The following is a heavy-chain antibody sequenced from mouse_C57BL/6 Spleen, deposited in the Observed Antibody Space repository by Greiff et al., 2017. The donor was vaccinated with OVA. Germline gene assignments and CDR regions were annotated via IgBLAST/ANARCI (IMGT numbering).Heavy chain of an antibody. CDR1: GYTFTSYW. CDR3: ATNWEGFAY. V-gene: IGHV1-69*01. CDR2: IDPSDSYT. Sequence: QVQLQQSGAELVMPGASVKLSCKASGYTFTSYWMHWVKQRPGQGLEWIGEIDPSDSYTNYNQKFKGKSTLTVDKSSSTAYMQLSSLTSEDSAVYYCATNWEGFAYWGQGTLVTVSA. D-gene: IGHD4-1*01. J-gene: IGHJ3*01.